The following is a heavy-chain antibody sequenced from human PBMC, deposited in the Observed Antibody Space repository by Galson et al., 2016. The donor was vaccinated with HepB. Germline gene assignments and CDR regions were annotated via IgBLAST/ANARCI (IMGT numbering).Heavy chain of an antibody. CDR2: ISNDRSNK. CDR3: ARFIASPWNDYYYYGMDI. D-gene: IGHD1-1*01. CDR1: GFIFRSYA. Sequence: SLRLSCADSGFIFRSYAMNWVRQAPGKGLEWLAVISNDRSNKYFADSVKGRFTISRDNSKNTLYLQMNSLRAEDTAVYYCARFIASPWNDYYYYGMDIWGQGTMVTVSS. V-gene: IGHV3-30-3*01. J-gene: IGHJ6*02.